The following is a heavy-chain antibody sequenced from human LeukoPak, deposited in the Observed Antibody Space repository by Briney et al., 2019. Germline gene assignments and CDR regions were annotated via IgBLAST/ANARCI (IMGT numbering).Heavy chain of an antibody. J-gene: IGHJ4*02. CDR1: GYTFTGYY. Sequence: GASVKVSCKASGYTFTGYYMHWVRQAPGQGLEWMGWINPNSGGTNYAQKFQGRVTMTRDTSISTAYMELSRLRSDDTAVYYCARSNRDMVRGVIDYWVQGTLVTVSS. V-gene: IGHV1-2*02. D-gene: IGHD3-10*01. CDR2: INPNSGGT. CDR3: ARSNRDMVRGVIDY.